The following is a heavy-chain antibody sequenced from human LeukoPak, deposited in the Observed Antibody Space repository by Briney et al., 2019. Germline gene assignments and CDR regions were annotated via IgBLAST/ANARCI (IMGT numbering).Heavy chain of an antibody. J-gene: IGHJ5*02. CDR1: GGSISSYY. CDR3: ARGRYDYVWGSYRHNWFDP. V-gene: IGHV4-59*01. Sequence: SETLSLTCTVSGGSISSYYWSWIRQPPGKGLEWIGYIYYRGSTNYNPSLKSRVTISVDTSKNQFSLKLASVTAADTAVYYCARGRYDYVWGSYRHNWFDPWGQGTLVTVSS. D-gene: IGHD3-16*02. CDR2: IYYRGST.